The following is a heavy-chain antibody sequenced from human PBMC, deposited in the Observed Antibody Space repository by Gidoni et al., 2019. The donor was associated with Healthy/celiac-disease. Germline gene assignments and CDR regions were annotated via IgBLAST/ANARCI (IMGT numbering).Heavy chain of an antibody. CDR1: GGSIRSRSYY. D-gene: IGHD6-19*01. CDR2: IYYSGST. V-gene: IGHV4-39*01. J-gene: IGHJ4*02. Sequence: QLQLQESGPGLVKPSETLSLTCTVSGGSIRSRSYYWGWIRQPPGKGLEWIGSIYYSGSTYYNPSLKSRVTISVDTSKNQFSLKLSSVTAADTAVYYCARHERRLVHYFDYWGQGTLVTVSS. CDR3: ARHERRLVHYFDY.